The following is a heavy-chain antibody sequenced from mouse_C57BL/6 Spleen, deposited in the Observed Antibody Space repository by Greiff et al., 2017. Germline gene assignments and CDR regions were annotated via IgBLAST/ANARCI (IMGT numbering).Heavy chain of an antibody. CDR2: INPSSGYT. V-gene: IGHV1-7*01. CDR3: ARTTTVVYFDY. D-gene: IGHD1-1*01. J-gene: IGHJ2*01. Sequence: VQLQQSGAELAKPGASVKLSCKASGYTFTSYWMHWVKQRPGQGLEWIGYINPSSGYTKYNQKFKDKATLIADKSSSTAYMQLSSLTYEDSAVYYCARTTTVVYFDYWGQGTTLTVSS. CDR1: GYTFTSYW.